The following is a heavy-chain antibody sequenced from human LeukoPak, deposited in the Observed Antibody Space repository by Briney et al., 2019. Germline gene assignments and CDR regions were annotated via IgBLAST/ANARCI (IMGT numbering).Heavy chain of an antibody. CDR2: INPHSGNT. CDR3: ARVGYCSSTSCYAGGNWFDP. D-gene: IGHD2-2*01. V-gene: IGHV1-18*04. CDR1: GYSFSDYY. Sequence: ASVKVSCKASGYSFSDYYIHWVRQAPAQGLEWMGWINPHSGNTNYAQKLQGRVTMTTDTSTSTAYMELRSLRSDDTAVYYCARVGYCSSTSCYAGGNWFDPWGQGTLVTVSS. J-gene: IGHJ5*02.